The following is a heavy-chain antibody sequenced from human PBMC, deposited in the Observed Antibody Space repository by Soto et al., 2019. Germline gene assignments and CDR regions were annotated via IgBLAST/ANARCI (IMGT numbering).Heavy chain of an antibody. CDR3: ARDGVLRFLGWLSPGRYYFDY. Sequence: GGSLRFSCAASGFTFSSYAMHWVRQAPGKGLEWVAVISYDGSNKYYADSVKGRFTISRDNSKNTLYLQMNSLRAEDTAVYYCARDGVLRFLGWLSPGRYYFDYWGQGTLV. CDR1: GFTFSSYA. V-gene: IGHV3-30-3*01. J-gene: IGHJ4*02. D-gene: IGHD3-3*01. CDR2: ISYDGSNK.